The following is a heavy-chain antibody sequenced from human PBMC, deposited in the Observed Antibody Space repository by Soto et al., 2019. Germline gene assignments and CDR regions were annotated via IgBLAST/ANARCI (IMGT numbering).Heavy chain of an antibody. Sequence: GGSLRLSCAASGFTFSSYWMHWVRQAPGKGLVWVSRINSDGSSTSYADSVKGRFTISRDNAKNTLYLQMNSLRAEDTAVYYCASHYYGSGSYYNVWFDPWGQGTLVTVSS. D-gene: IGHD3-10*01. CDR2: INSDGSST. V-gene: IGHV3-74*01. CDR1: GFTFSSYW. CDR3: ASHYYGSGSYYNVWFDP. J-gene: IGHJ5*02.